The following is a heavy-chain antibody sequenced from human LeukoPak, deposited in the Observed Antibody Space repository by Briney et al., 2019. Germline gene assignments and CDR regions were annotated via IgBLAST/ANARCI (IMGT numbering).Heavy chain of an antibody. CDR2: VHHSGRT. Sequence: PSETLSLTCGVSGGSFSDVYWSWIRQSPGKGLEWIGKVHHSGRTDYNPSLQSRVTISVDTPKNQFSLKLNSVTAADSAVYYCARTSTSPKARFDYWGRGTLVTVS. D-gene: IGHD6-6*01. CDR3: ARTSTSPKARFDY. J-gene: IGHJ4*02. V-gene: IGHV4-34*01. CDR1: GGSFSDVY.